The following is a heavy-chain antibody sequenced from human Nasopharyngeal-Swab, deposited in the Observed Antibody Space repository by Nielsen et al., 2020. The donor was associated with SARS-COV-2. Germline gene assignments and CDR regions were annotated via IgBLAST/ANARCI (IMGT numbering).Heavy chain of an antibody. J-gene: IGHJ6*02. CDR3: ARRGRCSGSSCDMDV. D-gene: IGHD2-2*01. CDR2: IIPIFGTP. Sequence: SVKVSCKASGGTFSSYAISWVRQAPGQGLEWMGGIIPIFGTPTYAQKFQGRVTMTRDTSTSTVFMDLSSLRSEDTAVYYCARRGRCSGSSCDMDVWGQGTTVTVSS. V-gene: IGHV1-69*05. CDR1: GGTFSSYA.